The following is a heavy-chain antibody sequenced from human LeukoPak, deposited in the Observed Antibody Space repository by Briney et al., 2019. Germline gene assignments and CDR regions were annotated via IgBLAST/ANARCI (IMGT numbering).Heavy chain of an antibody. D-gene: IGHD1-26*01. CDR1: GFTFSSYG. Sequence: GGSLRLSCAASGFTFSSYGMSWVRQAPGKGLEWVSAISGSGGSTYYADSVKGRFTISRDNSKNTLYLQMNSLRAEDTAVYYCARLVGADHFDYWGQGTLVTVSS. J-gene: IGHJ4*02. V-gene: IGHV3-23*01. CDR3: ARLVGADHFDY. CDR2: ISGSGGST.